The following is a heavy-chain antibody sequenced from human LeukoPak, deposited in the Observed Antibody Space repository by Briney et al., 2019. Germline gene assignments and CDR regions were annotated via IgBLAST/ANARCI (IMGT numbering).Heavy chain of an antibody. V-gene: IGHV4-34*01. J-gene: IGHJ4*02. CDR1: GGSFSGYY. Sequence: SETLSLTCAVYGGSFSGYYWSWIRQPPGKGLEWIGEINHSGSTNYNPSLKSRVTISVDTSKNQFSLKLSSVTAADTAVYYCARTTVVTLYYFDYWGQGTLVTVSS. CDR2: INHSGST. CDR3: ARTTVVTLYYFDY. D-gene: IGHD4-23*01.